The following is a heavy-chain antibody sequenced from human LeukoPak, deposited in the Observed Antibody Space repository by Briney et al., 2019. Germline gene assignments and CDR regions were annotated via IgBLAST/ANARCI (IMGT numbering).Heavy chain of an antibody. Sequence: GGSLRLSCAASGFTFSTYSMNWVRQAPGKGLEWVSSISSSGSYKYYADSVKGRFTISRDNAKKSLYLQLNSLRAEDTAVYYCAIDSTYYYDSGSSGPHYFDNWGQGTLVTVSS. CDR1: GFTFSTYS. CDR2: ISSSGSYK. V-gene: IGHV3-21*01. CDR3: AIDSTYYYDSGSSGPHYFDN. J-gene: IGHJ4*02. D-gene: IGHD3-10*01.